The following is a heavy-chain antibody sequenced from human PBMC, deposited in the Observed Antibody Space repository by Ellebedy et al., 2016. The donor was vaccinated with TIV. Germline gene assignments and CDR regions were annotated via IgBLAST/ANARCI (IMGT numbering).Heavy chain of an antibody. J-gene: IGHJ6*02. Sequence: MPSETLSLTCTVSGGSISSYYWSWIRQPAGKGLEWIGRIYTSGSTNYNPSLKSRVTMSVDTSKNQFSLKLTSVTAADTAVYYCATARRDPLYYGVDVWGRGTTVTVSS. CDR2: IYTSGST. CDR1: GGSISSYY. V-gene: IGHV4-4*07. CDR3: ATARRDPLYYGVDV.